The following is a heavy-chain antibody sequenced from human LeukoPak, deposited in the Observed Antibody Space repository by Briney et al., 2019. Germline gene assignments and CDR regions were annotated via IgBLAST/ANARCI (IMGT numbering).Heavy chain of an antibody. Sequence: GESLKISCTGSGYSFSTYWIGWVRQMPGKGLEWMGIISPDGSDTRYSPSFQGQVTISADKSITTAYLQWSSLKASDTAMYYCARLTSSWSFDYWGQGTLVTVSS. CDR1: GYSFSTYW. CDR3: ARLTSSWSFDY. J-gene: IGHJ4*02. D-gene: IGHD6-13*01. V-gene: IGHV5-51*01. CDR2: ISPDGSDT.